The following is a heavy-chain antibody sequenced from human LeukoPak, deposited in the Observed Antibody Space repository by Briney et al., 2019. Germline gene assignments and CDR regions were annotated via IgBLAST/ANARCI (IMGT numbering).Heavy chain of an antibody. Sequence: PGGSLRLSCAASGFTFDTYWMSWVRQAPGKGLEGGAKIKQDGSDKDYVDSVKGRFTISRDNAKNSLYLQMNSLRAEDTGVYYCARGDTQSKYRQFDSWGQGSLVIVSS. J-gene: IGHJ4*02. CDR2: IKQDGSDK. CDR3: ARGDTQSKYRQFDS. CDR1: GFTFDTYW. V-gene: IGHV3-7*04. D-gene: IGHD3-16*02.